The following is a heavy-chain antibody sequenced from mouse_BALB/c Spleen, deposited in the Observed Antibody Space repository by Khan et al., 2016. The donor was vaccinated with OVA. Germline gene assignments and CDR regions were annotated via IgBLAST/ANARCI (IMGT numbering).Heavy chain of an antibody. D-gene: IGHD2-4*01. J-gene: IGHJ4*01. Sequence: QIQLVQSGPELKKPGETIKISCKASGYTFTDYSMQWVKQAPGKGLKWVGWINTETGEPTYADDFKGRFAFSLETSASTAYLQINNLKNEDTATYYCTRNDYGRGGLYAMDCWGQGTSVTVSS. V-gene: IGHV9-2-1*01. CDR3: TRNDYGRGGLYAMDC. CDR2: INTETGEP. CDR1: GYTFTDYS.